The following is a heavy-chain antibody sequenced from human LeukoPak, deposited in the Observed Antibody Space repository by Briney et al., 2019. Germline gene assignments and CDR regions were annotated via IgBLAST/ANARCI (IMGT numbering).Heavy chain of an antibody. CDR2: ISRDGITK. J-gene: IGHJ6*02. D-gene: IGHD3-10*01. Sequence: PGGSLRLSCAASGFTFSRYAMHWVRQAPGRGLEWVAVISRDGITKDFADSVKGRFTISRDNAKNSLYLQMNSLRAEDTAVYYCARAGGGYGSGSYLWNTLDYYYYGMDVWGQGTTVTVSS. CDR1: GFTFSRYA. V-gene: IGHV3-30-3*01. CDR3: ARAGGGYGSGSYLWNTLDYYYYGMDV.